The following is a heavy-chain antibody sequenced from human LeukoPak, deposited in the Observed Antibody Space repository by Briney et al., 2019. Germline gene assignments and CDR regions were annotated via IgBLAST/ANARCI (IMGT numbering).Heavy chain of an antibody. CDR2: INTNTGNP. Sequence: ASVKVSCKASGYTFSRYATNWVRQAPGQGLEWMGWINTNTGNPTYAQDFTGRFVFSLDTSVSTAYLQISSLKAEDTAVYYCARGVCSGGYCYPNYWGQGTLVTVSS. CDR1: GYTFSRYA. V-gene: IGHV7-4-1*02. CDR3: ARGVCSGGYCYPNY. D-gene: IGHD2-15*01. J-gene: IGHJ4*02.